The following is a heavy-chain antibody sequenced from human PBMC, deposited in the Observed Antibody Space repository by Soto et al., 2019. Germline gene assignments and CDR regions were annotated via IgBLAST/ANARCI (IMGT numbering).Heavy chain of an antibody. CDR1: GGSFSGYS. V-gene: IGHV4-34*01. D-gene: IGHD3-10*01. Sequence: QVQLQQWGAGLLKPSETLSLTCAVYGGSFSGYSWSWIRQPPGKGLEWIGEINHGGSTNFTLSLNTVVPMSLDTSKTKFPPELSSVTAADTAVYYCARFLDGSGSYYFDYWCQETLVTVSS. CDR2: INHGGST. CDR3: ARFLDGSGSYYFDY. J-gene: IGHJ4*02.